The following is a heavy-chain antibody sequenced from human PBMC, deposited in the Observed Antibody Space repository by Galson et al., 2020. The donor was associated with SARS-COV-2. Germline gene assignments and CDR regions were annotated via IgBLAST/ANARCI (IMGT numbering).Heavy chain of an antibody. CDR2: ILYDGSNK. CDR1: GFTFSSYA. J-gene: IGHJ4*02. V-gene: IGHV3-30-3*01. CDR3: ARERGGYEDY. Sequence: TGGSLRLSCAASGFTFSSYAMHWVRQAPGKGLEWVAVILYDGSNKYYADSVKGRFTISRDNSKNTLYLQMNSLRAEDTAVYYCARERGGYEDYWGQGTLVTVSS. D-gene: IGHD3-22*01.